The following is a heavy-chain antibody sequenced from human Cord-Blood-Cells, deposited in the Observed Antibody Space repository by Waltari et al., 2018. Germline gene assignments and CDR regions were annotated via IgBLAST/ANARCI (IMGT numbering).Heavy chain of an antibody. CDR3: ARGLQRTKDGIAAHAFDI. D-gene: IGHD6-6*01. Sequence: QVQLQQWGAGLLKPSETLSLTCAVYGGSFSGYYWSWIRQPPGKGLGWIGEINHSGSTNYNPSLKSRVTISVDTSKNQFSLKLSSVTAADTAVYYCARGLQRTKDGIAAHAFDIWGQGTMVTVSS. J-gene: IGHJ3*02. CDR1: GGSFSGYY. CDR2: INHSGST. V-gene: IGHV4-34*01.